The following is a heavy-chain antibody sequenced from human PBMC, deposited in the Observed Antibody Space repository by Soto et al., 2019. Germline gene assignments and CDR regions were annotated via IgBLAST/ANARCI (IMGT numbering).Heavy chain of an antibody. Sequence: ASVKVSCKASGYTFTSYAMHWVRQAPGQRLEWMGWINAGNGNTKYSQKFQGRVTITRDTSASTAYMELSSLRSEDTAVYYCARVFGVVAARDPAERPFDYWGQGTLVTVS. V-gene: IGHV1-3*01. CDR2: INAGNGNT. CDR1: GYTFTSYA. D-gene: IGHD2-15*01. J-gene: IGHJ4*02. CDR3: ARVFGVVAARDPAERPFDY.